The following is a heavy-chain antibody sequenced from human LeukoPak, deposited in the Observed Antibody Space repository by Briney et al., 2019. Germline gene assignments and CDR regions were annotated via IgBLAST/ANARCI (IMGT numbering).Heavy chain of an antibody. V-gene: IGHV3-30*04. CDR2: ISHHAIHK. CDR3: ARASGMGYTRCINY. J-gene: IGHJ4*02. CDR1: GFTFNNYA. Sequence: GGSLRLSCAGSGFTFNNYAVHWVRQAPGQGLEWVAVISHHAIHKYYADSVKGRFTISRDSSKNTVSLQMNSLRGEDTAVYYCARASGMGYTRCINYWGRGTLVTVSS. D-gene: IGHD3-10*01.